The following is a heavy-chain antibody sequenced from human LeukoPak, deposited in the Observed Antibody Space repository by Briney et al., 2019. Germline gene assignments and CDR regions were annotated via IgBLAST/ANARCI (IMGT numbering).Heavy chain of an antibody. V-gene: IGHV3-48*03. Sequence: GGSLRLSCAASGFTFSSYEMNWVRQAPGKGLEWVSYISSSGSTIYYADSVKGRFTISRDNSKNTLYLQMNSLRAEDTAVYYCAKDQGIAVAGRYDAFDIWGQGTMVTVSS. J-gene: IGHJ3*02. CDR3: AKDQGIAVAGRYDAFDI. CDR1: GFTFSSYE. CDR2: ISSSGSTI. D-gene: IGHD6-19*01.